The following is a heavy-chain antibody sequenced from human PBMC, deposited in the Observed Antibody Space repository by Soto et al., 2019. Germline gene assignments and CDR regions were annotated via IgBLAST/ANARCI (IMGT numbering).Heavy chain of an antibody. CDR3: AKGGWASSSMNSHFDY. Sequence: EVQLVESGGGLVQPGRSLRLSCAPSGFTFDDYAMHWVRQAPGKGLEWVSGISWNSGSIGYADSVKGRFTISRDNAKNSLYLQMNSLRAEDTALYYCAKGGWASSSMNSHFDYWGQGTLVTVSS. CDR2: ISWNSGSI. D-gene: IGHD6-6*01. CDR1: GFTFDDYA. V-gene: IGHV3-9*01. J-gene: IGHJ4*02.